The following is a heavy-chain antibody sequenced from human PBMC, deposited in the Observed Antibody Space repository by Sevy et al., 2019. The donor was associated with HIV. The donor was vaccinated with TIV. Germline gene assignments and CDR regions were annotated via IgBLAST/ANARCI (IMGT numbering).Heavy chain of an antibody. J-gene: IGHJ3*02. V-gene: IGHV3-7*01. D-gene: IGHD3-10*01. CDR3: ARFALLWFGEFHAFAI. CDR2: IKQDGSEK. CDR1: GFTFRNYW. Sequence: GGSLRLSCAVSGFTFRNYWMSWVRQAPGKGLEWVANIKQDGSEKYYVDSVKGRFTISRDNAKNSLYLQMNSLRAEDTAVYYCARFALLWFGEFHAFAIWGQGTMVTVSS.